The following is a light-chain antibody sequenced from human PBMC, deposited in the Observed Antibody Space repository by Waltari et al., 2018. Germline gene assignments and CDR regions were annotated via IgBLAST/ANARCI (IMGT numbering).Light chain of an antibody. CDR3: ASWDDSLNGHWV. J-gene: IGLJ3*02. CDR1: SSNLGNNV. Sequence: QSVLTQPPSASGTPGQRVTISCSGTSSNLGNNVVNWYQQVPGTAPKLLIMRNYLRPSGVPDGFSASKSGTSTSLAISGLQSEDEAEDYCASWDDSLNGHWVFGGGTKVTVL. CDR2: RNY. V-gene: IGLV1-44*01.